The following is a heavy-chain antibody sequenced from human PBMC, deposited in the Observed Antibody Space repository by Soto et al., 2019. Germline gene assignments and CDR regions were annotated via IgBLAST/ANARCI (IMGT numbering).Heavy chain of an antibody. J-gene: IGHJ4*02. CDR2: INTNGVNT. Sequence: GGSLRLSYAASGFTFSGYSMFWVRQAPGKGLEYVSAINTNGVNTFYAKSVKGRFTISRDNSKNTMYLQMGSLRAEDMAVYYCARGRVEDSSGWATYFDYWGQGTLVTVSS. D-gene: IGHD6-19*01. V-gene: IGHV3-64*01. CDR1: GFTFSGYS. CDR3: ARGRVEDSSGWATYFDY.